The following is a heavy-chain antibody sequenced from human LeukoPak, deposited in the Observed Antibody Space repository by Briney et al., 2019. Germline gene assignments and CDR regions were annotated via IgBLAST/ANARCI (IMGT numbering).Heavy chain of an antibody. CDR3: ARSEYDSSGYTFDY. V-gene: IGHV3-21*01. D-gene: IGHD3-22*01. J-gene: IGHJ4*02. CDR2: ISSSSSYI. CDR1: GFTFSSYS. Sequence: TGGSLRLSCAASGFTFSSYSMNWVRQAPGKGLEWVSSISSSSSYIYYADSVKGRFTISRDNAKNPLYLQMNSLRAEDTAVYYCARSEYDSSGYTFDYWGQGTLVTVSS.